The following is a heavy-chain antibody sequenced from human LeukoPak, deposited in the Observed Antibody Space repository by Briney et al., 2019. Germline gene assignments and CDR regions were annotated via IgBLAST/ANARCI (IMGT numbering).Heavy chain of an antibody. CDR1: EFTFSSYG. J-gene: IGHJ4*02. D-gene: IGHD6-19*01. CDR2: ISNDGSNK. Sequence: PGGSLRLSCAGSEFTFSSYGIHWVRQARGKGLEWVAVISNDGSNKFCADSVKGRFTVSRDNSKNTLYLQMNSLRAEDTAVYYCAKDRGSGYLDYWGQGTLVTVSS. V-gene: IGHV3-30*18. CDR3: AKDRGSGYLDY.